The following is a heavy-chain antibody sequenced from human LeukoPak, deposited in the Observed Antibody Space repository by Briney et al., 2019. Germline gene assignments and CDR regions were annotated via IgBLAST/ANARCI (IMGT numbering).Heavy chain of an antibody. CDR3: ARSGTLTGAYYFDC. V-gene: IGHV3-74*01. D-gene: IGHD7-27*01. CDR2: INSDGSST. Sequence: PGGSLRLSCAASGFTFSSYWMHWVRQAPGQGLVWISRINSDGSSTSYADSVKGRFTISRDKAKNTLYLQMNSLRAEDTAVYYCARSGTLTGAYYFDCWGQGTLVTVSS. CDR1: GFTFSSYW. J-gene: IGHJ4*02.